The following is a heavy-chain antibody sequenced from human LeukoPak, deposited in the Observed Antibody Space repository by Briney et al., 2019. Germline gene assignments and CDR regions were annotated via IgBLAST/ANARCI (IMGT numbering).Heavy chain of an antibody. V-gene: IGHV4-34*01. CDR3: ETWTTVHDY. D-gene: IGHD4-11*01. J-gene: IGHJ4*02. Sequence: SETLSLTCAVYVGSFSGYYWSWIRQPPGKGLEWIGSIYYSGSTYYNPSLKSRVTISVDTSKNQFSLKLSSVTPADTAVYYRETWTTVHDYWGQGTLVTVSS. CDR2: IYYSGST. CDR1: VGSFSGYY.